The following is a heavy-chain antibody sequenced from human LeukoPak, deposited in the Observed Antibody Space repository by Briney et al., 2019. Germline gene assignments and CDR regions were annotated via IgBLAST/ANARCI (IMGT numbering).Heavy chain of an antibody. CDR1: GGSISSSSYY. Sequence: SETLSLTCTVSGGSISSSSYYWSWIRQPPGKGLEWIGEINHSGSTNYNPSLKSRVTISVDTSKNQFSLKLSSVTAADTAVYYCARSVEGYCSGDNCYYYYYYMDVWGKGTTVTVSS. J-gene: IGHJ6*03. V-gene: IGHV4-39*07. CDR3: ARSVEGYCSGDNCYYYYYYMDV. CDR2: INHSGST. D-gene: IGHD2-15*01.